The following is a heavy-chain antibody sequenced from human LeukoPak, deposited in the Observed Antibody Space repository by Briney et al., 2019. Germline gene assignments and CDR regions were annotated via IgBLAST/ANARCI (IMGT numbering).Heavy chain of an antibody. J-gene: IGHJ4*02. V-gene: IGHV1-2*02. D-gene: IGHD3-16*02. CDR3: ARGVRGGGLSPWYYFDY. CDR2: INPNSGGT. Sequence: ASVKVSCKASGYTFTAYYIHWVRQAPGQGLEWMGWINPNSGGTNYAQSFQGRVTLTRDTSISTAYMELSRLRSDDTAVYYCARGVRGGGLSPWYYFDYWGRGPLVTV. CDR1: GYTFTAYY.